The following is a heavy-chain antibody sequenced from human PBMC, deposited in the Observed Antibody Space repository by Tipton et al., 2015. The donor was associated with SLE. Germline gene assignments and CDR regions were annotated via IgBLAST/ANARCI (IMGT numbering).Heavy chain of an antibody. CDR3: ARGLYDILTGHLLWVYFDY. J-gene: IGHJ4*02. D-gene: IGHD3-9*01. CDR1: GGSFSGYY. Sequence: TLSLTCTVYGGSFSGYYWSWIRRPPGKGLEWIGEINHSGATNYNPSLKSRVTISVDTSRNQFSLKVNSVTAADTAVYYCARGLYDILTGHLLWVYFDYWGQGTLVTVSS. V-gene: IGHV4-34*01. CDR2: INHSGAT.